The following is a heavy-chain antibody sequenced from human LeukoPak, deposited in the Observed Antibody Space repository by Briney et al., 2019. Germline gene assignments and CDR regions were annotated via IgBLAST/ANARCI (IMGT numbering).Heavy chain of an antibody. CDR1: GYSISSGHY. Sequence: SETLSLTGTVSGYSISSGHYWAWIRQSPEKGLECIATMFHSGSTYYNPSLKSRVTTSVDTSKNQFSLMLSSVTAADTAVYYCARGVAIWGDYVEIWFDPWGQGTLVTVSS. J-gene: IGHJ5*02. D-gene: IGHD4-17*01. CDR3: ARGVAIWGDYVEIWFDP. V-gene: IGHV4-38-2*02. CDR2: MFHSGST.